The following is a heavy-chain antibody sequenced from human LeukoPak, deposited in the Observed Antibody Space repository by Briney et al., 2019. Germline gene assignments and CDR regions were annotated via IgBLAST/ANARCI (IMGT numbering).Heavy chain of an antibody. J-gene: IGHJ5*02. V-gene: IGHV4-34*01. Sequence: SETLSLTCAVYGGSFSAYYWSWIRQSPGKGLEWIGEINHSGSTIYTLSLKSRVTISVDTSKNQFSLQLTSVTAADTAVYYCARWSGAIHVFDPWGQGALVTVSS. D-gene: IGHD2-21*01. CDR2: INHSGST. CDR3: ARWSGAIHVFDP. CDR1: GGSFSAYY.